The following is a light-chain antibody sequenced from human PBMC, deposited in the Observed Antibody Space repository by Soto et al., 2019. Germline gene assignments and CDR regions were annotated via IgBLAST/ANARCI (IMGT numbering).Light chain of an antibody. J-gene: IGLJ2*01. Sequence: QSALTQPPSASGTPGQRVTISCSGSSSNIGNNFVYWYQQLPGTAPKLLIYRNNQRPSGVPDRVSGSKSGTSASLAISGLRSEDEADYQWPAWDDNLGGYVVFGGGTKLTVL. CDR1: SSNIGNNF. CDR2: RNN. V-gene: IGLV1-47*01. CDR3: PAWDDNLGGYVV.